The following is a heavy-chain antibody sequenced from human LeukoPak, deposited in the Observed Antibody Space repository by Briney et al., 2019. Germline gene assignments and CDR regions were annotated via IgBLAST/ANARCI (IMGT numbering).Heavy chain of an antibody. CDR2: IYYSGST. J-gene: IGHJ5*02. CDR1: GGSISSYY. V-gene: IGHV4-59*01. D-gene: IGHD6-13*01. CDR3: AAQYSSIAGFDL. Sequence: KPSETLSLTCTVSGGSISSYYWSWIRQPPGKGLEWIGYIYYSGSTNYNPSLKSRVTISVDTSKNQFSLKLSSVTAADTAVYYCAAQYSSIAGFDLWGQGTLVTVSS.